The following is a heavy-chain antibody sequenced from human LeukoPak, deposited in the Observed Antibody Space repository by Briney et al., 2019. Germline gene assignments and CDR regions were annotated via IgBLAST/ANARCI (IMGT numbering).Heavy chain of an antibody. D-gene: IGHD3-22*01. J-gene: IGHJ6*02. Sequence: SVKVSCKASGGTFSSYAISWVRQAPGQGLEWMGRIIPILGIANYAQKFQGRVTITADKSTSTAYMELSSLRSEDTAVYYCARVTSGSGYYLLGVWGQGTTVTVSS. CDR2: IIPILGIA. V-gene: IGHV1-69*04. CDR1: GGTFSSYA. CDR3: ARVTSGSGYYLLGV.